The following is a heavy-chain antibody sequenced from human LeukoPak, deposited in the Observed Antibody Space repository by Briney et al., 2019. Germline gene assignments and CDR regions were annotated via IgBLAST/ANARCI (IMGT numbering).Heavy chain of an antibody. CDR3: AKDVDIVVVPAANGVGGYYYGMDV. J-gene: IGHJ6*04. Sequence: GGSLRLSCAASGFTFSSYAMSWVRQAPGKGLEWVSAISGSGGSTYYADSVKGRFTISRDNSKNTLYLQMNSPRAEDTAVYYCAKDVDIVVVPAANGVGGYYYGMDVWGKGTTVTVSS. V-gene: IGHV3-23*01. D-gene: IGHD2-2*01. CDR2: ISGSGGST. CDR1: GFTFSSYA.